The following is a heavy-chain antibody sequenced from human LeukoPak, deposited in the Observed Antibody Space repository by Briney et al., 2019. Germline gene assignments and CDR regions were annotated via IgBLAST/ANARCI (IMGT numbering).Heavy chain of an antibody. CDR1: GGSISSGGYY. J-gene: IGHJ4*02. CDR2: IYYSGST. V-gene: IGHV4-31*03. CDR3: ARAWGQRWLQYWNFDY. Sequence: PSETLSLTCTVSGGSISSGGYYWSWIRQHPGKGLEWIGYIYYSGSTYYNPSLKSRVTISVDTSKNQFSLKLSSVTAADTAVYYCARAWGQRWLQYWNFDYWGQGTLVTVSS. D-gene: IGHD5-24*01.